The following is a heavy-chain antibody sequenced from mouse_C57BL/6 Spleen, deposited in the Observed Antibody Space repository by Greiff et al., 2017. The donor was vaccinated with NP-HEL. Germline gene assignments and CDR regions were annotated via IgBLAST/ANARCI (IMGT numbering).Heavy chain of an antibody. CDR1: GYTFTEYT. Sequence: VQLQQSGAELVKPGASVKLSCKASGYTFTEYTIHWVKQRSGQGLEWIGWFYPGSGSIKYNEKFKDKATLTADKSSSTVYMELSRLTSEDAAVYFCARHEAGYSNYPYTMDYWGQGTSVTVSS. J-gene: IGHJ4*01. V-gene: IGHV1-62-2*01. CDR3: ARHEAGYSNYPYTMDY. CDR2: FYPGSGSI. D-gene: IGHD2-5*01.